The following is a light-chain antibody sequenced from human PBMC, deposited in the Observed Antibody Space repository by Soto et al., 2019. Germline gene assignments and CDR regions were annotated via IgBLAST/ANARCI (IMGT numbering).Light chain of an antibody. CDR1: QSVCNRC. V-gene: IGKV3-20*01. CDR3: QRYGTTPWT. CDR2: GAS. J-gene: IGKJ1*01. Sequence: TQAPGILYSPKGQMGNLACRATQSVCNRCLAWYQQKPGQSPRLLIYGASTRATGIPDRFSGSGSGTDFTLTISRLEPEDFAVYYCQRYGTTPWTFGQGNKVGIK.